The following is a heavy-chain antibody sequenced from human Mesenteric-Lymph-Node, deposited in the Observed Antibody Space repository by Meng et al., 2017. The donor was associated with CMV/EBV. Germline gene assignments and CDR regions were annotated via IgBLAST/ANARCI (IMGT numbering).Heavy chain of an antibody. J-gene: IGHJ5*01. Sequence: ASVQVSCKASGYTFTVNYIHWVRQAPGQGLEWMGWMNPNGGGTNYSQKFQGRVTLSRDTSISPAYMELNSLTTHDAAVYYCARGFGSSWFDSWGQGTPVTVSS. CDR3: ARGFGSSWFDS. V-gene: IGHV1-2*02. CDR1: GYTFTVNY. D-gene: IGHD3-10*01. CDR2: MNPNGGGT.